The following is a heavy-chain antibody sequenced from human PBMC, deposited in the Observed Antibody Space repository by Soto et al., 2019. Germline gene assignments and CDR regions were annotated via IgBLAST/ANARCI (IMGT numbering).Heavy chain of an antibody. CDR1: GYSFTTHD. J-gene: IGHJ5*02. V-gene: IGHV1-18*01. CDR2: ISTDRGDT. CDR3: ARFASIGLNWFDP. Sequence: ASVKVSCKASGYSFTTHDITWLRQAPGKGLEWVGGISTDRGDTIYPQNLQGRVTMTTDSSTSTVYMELKSLRSDDAAVYYCARFASIGLNWFDPWGQGTLVTVSS.